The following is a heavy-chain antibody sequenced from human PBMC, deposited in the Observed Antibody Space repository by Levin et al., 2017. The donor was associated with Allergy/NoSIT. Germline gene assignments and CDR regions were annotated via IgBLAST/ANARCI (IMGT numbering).Heavy chain of an antibody. Sequence: SETLSLTCTVSGGSISSSSYYWGWIRQPPGKGLEWIGSIYYSGSTYYNPSLKSRVTISVDTSKNQFSLKLSSVTAADTAVYYCARLGASGRDYWGQGTLVTVSS. CDR1: GGSISSSSYY. D-gene: IGHD3-16*01. V-gene: IGHV4-39*01. J-gene: IGHJ4*02. CDR3: ARLGASGRDY. CDR2: IYYSGST.